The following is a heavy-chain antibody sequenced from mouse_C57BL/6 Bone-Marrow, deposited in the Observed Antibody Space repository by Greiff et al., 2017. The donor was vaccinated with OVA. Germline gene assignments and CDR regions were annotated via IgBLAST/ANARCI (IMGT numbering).Heavy chain of an antibody. CDR3: ARPGDYDGDWVAY. Sequence: QVQLQQSGAELVKPGASVKMSCKASGYTFTTYPIEWMKQNHGKSLEWIGNFHPYNDDPTYNEKFKGTATLTVEKSSSTVYLELSRLTSDDSAVYYCARPGDYDGDWVAYWGQGTLVTVSA. CDR2: FHPYNDDP. CDR1: GYTFTTYP. V-gene: IGHV1-47*01. J-gene: IGHJ3*01. D-gene: IGHD2-4*01.